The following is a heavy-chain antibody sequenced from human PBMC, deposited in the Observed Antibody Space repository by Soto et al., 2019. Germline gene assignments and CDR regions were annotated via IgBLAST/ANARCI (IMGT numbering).Heavy chain of an antibody. D-gene: IGHD6-13*01. CDR2: IYYSGST. V-gene: IGHV4-59*01. CDR3: ARAPARIAAAGDYYYYYMDV. Sequence: SETLSLTCTVSGGYISSYYWSWIRQPPGKGLEWIGYIYYSGSTNYNPSLKSRVTISVDTSKNQFSLKLSSVTAADTAVYYCARAPARIAAAGDYYYYYMDVWGKGTTVTVSS. J-gene: IGHJ6*03. CDR1: GGYISSYY.